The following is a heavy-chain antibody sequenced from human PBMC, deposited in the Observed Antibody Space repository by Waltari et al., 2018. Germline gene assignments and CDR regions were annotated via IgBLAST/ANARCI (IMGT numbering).Heavy chain of an antibody. CDR3: ASDFWSGTDYYYYMDV. CDR2: MIPSCGKT. D-gene: IGHD3-3*01. CDR1: GGTLSSYP. J-gene: IGHJ6*03. Sequence: QVQLVQSGAEVKKPGSSVKVSCKASGGTLSSYPFTWVRQAPGQGLEWMGGMIPSCGKTNYAQKFQGRVTIAADESTSTVFLELSSLRAEETAVYYCASDFWSGTDYYYYMDVWGKGTTVTVSS. V-gene: IGHV1-69*01.